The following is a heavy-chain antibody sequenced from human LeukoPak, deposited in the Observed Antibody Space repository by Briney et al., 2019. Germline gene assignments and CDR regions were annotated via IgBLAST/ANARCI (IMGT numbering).Heavy chain of an antibody. D-gene: IGHD3-22*01. CDR2: ISGSGGST. CDR1: GFTFSSYA. CDR3: AKVYDSSGYYSFFDY. Sequence: GGSLRLSCAASGFTFSSYAMSWVRQAPGKGLEWVSPISGSGGSTYYADSVKGRFTISRDNSKNTLYLQMNSLRAEDTAVYYCAKVYDSSGYYSFFDYWGQGTLVTVSS. J-gene: IGHJ4*02. V-gene: IGHV3-23*01.